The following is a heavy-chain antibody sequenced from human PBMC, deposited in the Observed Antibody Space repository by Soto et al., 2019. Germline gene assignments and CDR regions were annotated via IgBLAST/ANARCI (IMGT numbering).Heavy chain of an antibody. V-gene: IGHV3-30*03. J-gene: IGHJ3*02. CDR1: GFTFSSYG. CDR3: ATWYSSPDI. Sequence: GGSLRLSCAAAGFTFSSYGMHWVRQAPGKGLEWVAVISYDGSNKYYADSVKGRFTISRDNSKNTLYLQMNSLRAEDTAVYYCATWYSSPDIWGQGTMVTVSS. CDR2: ISYDGSNK. D-gene: IGHD6-19*01.